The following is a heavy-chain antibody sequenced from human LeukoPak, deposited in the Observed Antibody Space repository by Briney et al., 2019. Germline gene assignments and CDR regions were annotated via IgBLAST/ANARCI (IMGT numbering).Heavy chain of an antibody. CDR2: ISWNSGSM. CDR1: GFTFDDYA. Sequence: QPGRSLRLSCAASGFTFDDYALEWVRQAPGKGLEWVSGISWNSGSMGYADSVKGRLTISRDNAKNSLYLQMNSLRAEDTALYYEHIVLMVYALWTLFDPWGQGTLVTVSS. CDR3: HIVLMVYALWTLFDP. D-gene: IGHD2-8*01. V-gene: IGHV3-9*01. J-gene: IGHJ5*02.